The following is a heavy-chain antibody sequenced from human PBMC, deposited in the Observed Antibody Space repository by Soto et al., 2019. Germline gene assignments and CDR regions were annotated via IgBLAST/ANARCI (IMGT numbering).Heavy chain of an antibody. Sequence: HVQLVQSGGELKKPGASVKVSCNTSGYTFNTYFITWVRQAPGQGLEWMGWISPHNGNTNYAEKFQGRVTMTAEKIMKTADMYLRTVSTDVTSVYYCARDTGNSFDYWGQGTPVTVSS. J-gene: IGHJ4*02. CDR2: ISPHNGNT. V-gene: IGHV1-18*01. CDR3: ARDTGNSFDY. CDR1: GYTFNTYF.